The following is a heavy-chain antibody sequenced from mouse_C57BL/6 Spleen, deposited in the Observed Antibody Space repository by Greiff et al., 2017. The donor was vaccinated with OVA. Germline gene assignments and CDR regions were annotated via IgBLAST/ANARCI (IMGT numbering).Heavy chain of an antibody. CDR3: ARGVTGRYFDV. V-gene: IGHV1-82*01. D-gene: IGHD3-1*01. CDR1: GYAFSSSW. J-gene: IGHJ1*03. CDR2: IYPGDGDT. Sequence: QVQLQQSGPELVKPGASVKISCKASGYAFSSSWMNWVKQRPGKGLEWIGRIYPGDGDTNYNGKFKGKATLTADKSSSTAYMQLSSLTSEDSAVYFCARGVTGRYFDVWGTGTTVTVSS.